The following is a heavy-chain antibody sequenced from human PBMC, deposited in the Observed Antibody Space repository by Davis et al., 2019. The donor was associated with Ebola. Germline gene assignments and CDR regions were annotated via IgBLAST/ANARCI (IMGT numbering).Heavy chain of an antibody. D-gene: IGHD3-22*01. V-gene: IGHV4-4*02. CDR1: GASISRTNW. J-gene: IGHJ4*02. CDR3: ASFSQYFYDSTGYYTHYYFDS. Sequence: PSETLSLTCAVSGASISRTNWWTWVRQPPGKGLEWVGGIYHSGGTNYNPSLKSRVTMSVDNLKNQFSLRLSSVTAADTAVYYCASFSQYFYDSTGYYTHYYFDSWGQGTLVTVSS. CDR2: IYHSGGT.